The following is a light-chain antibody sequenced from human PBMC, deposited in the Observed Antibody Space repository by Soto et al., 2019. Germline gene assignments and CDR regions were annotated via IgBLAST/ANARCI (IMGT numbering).Light chain of an antibody. Sequence: QSVLTQPPSASGSPGQSVTISCTGTSSDVGAYNYVSWYQQLPGKAPKLIIYEVSKRPSGVPDRFSGSKSGNTASLTVSGLQAEDDADYYCTSYAGTYSFFYVFGTGTKVTVL. CDR3: TSYAGTYSFFYV. V-gene: IGLV2-8*01. J-gene: IGLJ1*01. CDR2: EVS. CDR1: SSDVGAYNY.